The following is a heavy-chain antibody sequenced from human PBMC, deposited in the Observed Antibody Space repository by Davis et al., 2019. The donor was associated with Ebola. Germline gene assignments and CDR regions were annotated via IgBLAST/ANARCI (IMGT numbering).Heavy chain of an antibody. CDR2: SYYGGST. CDR3: ATSTTVTTWRYYYYGMDV. V-gene: IGHV4-39*01. J-gene: IGHJ6*02. Sequence: SETLSLTCSVSGGPIRSYTYYWGWIRQPPGQGLEWIGSSYYGGSTYYNPSLKSRVTISVDTSKNQFSLKLSSVTAADTAVYYCATSTTVTTWRYYYYGMDVWGQGTTVTVSS. D-gene: IGHD4-11*01. CDR1: GGPIRSYTYY.